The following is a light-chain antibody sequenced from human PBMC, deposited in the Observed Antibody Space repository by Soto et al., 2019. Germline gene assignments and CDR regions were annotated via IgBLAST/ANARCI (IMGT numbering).Light chain of an antibody. J-gene: IGKJ1*01. Sequence: DIQMTQSPSTLSASVGDRVTITCRASQSIGDSLAWYQQKPGKAHYLLISDVSSLERGVPSRFSGSGSGTEFTLTISSMQHDDFATFYCQQYNGYSRTLGQGTKVQI. CDR3: QQYNGYSRT. CDR1: QSIGDS. V-gene: IGKV1-5*01. CDR2: DVS.